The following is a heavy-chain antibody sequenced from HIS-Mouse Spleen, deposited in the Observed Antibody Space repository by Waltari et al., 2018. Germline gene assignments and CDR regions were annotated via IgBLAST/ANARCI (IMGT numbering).Heavy chain of an antibody. D-gene: IGHD1-1*01. CDR2: IYYSGST. J-gene: IGHJ4*02. CDR1: GGSISSSSYY. CDR3: ARDPRWNDGIDY. Sequence: QLQLQESGPGLVKPSETLSLTCTVSGGSISSSSYYWGWIRQPPGKGLEWIGSIYYSGSTYSNPSLKSRVTISLDTSKNQFSLKLSSVTAADTTVYYCARDPRWNDGIDYWGQGTLVTVSS. V-gene: IGHV4-39*07.